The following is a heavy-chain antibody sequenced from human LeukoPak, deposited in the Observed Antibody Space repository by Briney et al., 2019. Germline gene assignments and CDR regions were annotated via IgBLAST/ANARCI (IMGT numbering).Heavy chain of an antibody. CDR3: ARGGATVTTFDN. CDR2: IYYSGST. Sequence: SETLSLSCTVSGGSISSYYWSWIRQPPGKGLEWIGYIYYSGSTNYNPSLKSRATISVDTSKNQFSLKLSSVTAADTAVYYCARGGATVTTFDNWGQGTLVTVSS. CDR1: GGSISSYY. D-gene: IGHD4-17*01. V-gene: IGHV4-59*01. J-gene: IGHJ4*02.